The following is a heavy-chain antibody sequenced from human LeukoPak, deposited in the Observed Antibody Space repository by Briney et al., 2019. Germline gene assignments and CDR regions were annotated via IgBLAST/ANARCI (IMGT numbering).Heavy chain of an antibody. CDR3: AKESSGWSKDFDY. D-gene: IGHD6-19*01. J-gene: IGHJ4*02. CDR1: GFTFSSYG. CDR2: ISYDGSNK. Sequence: GRSLRLSCAASGFTFSSYGMHWVRQAPGKGLEWVAVISYDGSNKYYADSVKGRFTISRDNSKNTLYLQMNSLRAEDTAVYYCAKESSGWSKDFDYWGQGTLVTVSS. V-gene: IGHV3-30*18.